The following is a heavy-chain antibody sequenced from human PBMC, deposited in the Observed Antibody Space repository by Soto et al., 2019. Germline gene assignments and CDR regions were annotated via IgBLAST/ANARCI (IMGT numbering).Heavy chain of an antibody. Sequence: ASVKVSCKASGYTFSNYGITWVRQAPGQGLEWMGWISAYNGNTHFAQKFQGRVTMTTDTPTTTAFMELRSLRSDDTAVYYCARIAVGSITPCSSPTRFHMRVYYTYPGMDVWGPGTTVPVSS. CDR1: GYTFSNYG. CDR2: ISAYNGNT. CDR3: ARIAVGSITPCSSPTRFHMRVYYTYPGMDV. J-gene: IGHJ6*02. D-gene: IGHD2-2*01. V-gene: IGHV1-18*01.